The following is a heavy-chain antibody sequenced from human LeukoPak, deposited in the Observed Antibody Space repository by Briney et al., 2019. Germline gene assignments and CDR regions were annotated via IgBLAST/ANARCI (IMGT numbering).Heavy chain of an antibody. D-gene: IGHD1-20*01. CDR3: ARGGITGTTRGPTRLNDAFDI. CDR2: TNPNSGGT. J-gene: IGHJ3*02. V-gene: IGHV1-2*04. Sequence: GASVKVSCKASGYTFTSYYMHWVRQAPGQGLEWMGWTNPNSGGTNYAQKFQGWVTMTRDTSISTACMELSRLRSDDTAVYYCARGGITGTTRGPTRLNDAFDIWGQGTMVTVSS. CDR1: GYTFTSYY.